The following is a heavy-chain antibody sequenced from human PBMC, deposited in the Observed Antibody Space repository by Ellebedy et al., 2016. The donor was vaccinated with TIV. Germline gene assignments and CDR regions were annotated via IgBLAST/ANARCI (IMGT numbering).Heavy chain of an antibody. J-gene: IGHJ6*02. D-gene: IGHD4-17*01. Sequence: GESLKISCKASGYIFNTFWIGWVRQMPGKGLEWVAIIYPGDSDIRYSPSFQGQATISVDQSISTAYLQWSSLKASDTGIYYCARPLWGNGDRTYGMDVWGQGTTVTVSS. V-gene: IGHV5-51*01. CDR2: IYPGDSDI. CDR1: GYIFNTFW. CDR3: ARPLWGNGDRTYGMDV.